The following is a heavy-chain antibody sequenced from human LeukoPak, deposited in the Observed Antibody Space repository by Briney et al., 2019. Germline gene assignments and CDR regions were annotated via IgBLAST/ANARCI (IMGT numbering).Heavy chain of an antibody. CDR2: ISWDGGST. J-gene: IGHJ4*02. CDR1: GFTFDDYA. CDR3: AKAGSGYSVYYFDY. D-gene: IGHD3-22*01. Sequence: GGFLRLTCAASGFTFDDYAMHWVRQAPGKGLEWVSLISWDGGSTYYADSVKGRFTISRDNSKNSLYLQMNSLRAEDTALYYCAKAGSGYSVYYFDYWGQGTLVAVSS. V-gene: IGHV3-43D*04.